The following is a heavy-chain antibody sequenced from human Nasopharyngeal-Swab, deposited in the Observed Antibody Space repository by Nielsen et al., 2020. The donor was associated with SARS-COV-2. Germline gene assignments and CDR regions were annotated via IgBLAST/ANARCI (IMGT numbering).Heavy chain of an antibody. D-gene: IGHD4-17*01. J-gene: IGHJ4*02. CDR1: GFTVSSNY. CDR2: IYSGGST. Sequence: GGFLRLSCAASGFTVSSNYMSWVRQAPGKGLEWVSVIYSGGSTYYADSVKGRFTISRDNSKNTLYLQMNSLRAEDTAVYYCARDSNDYGDYLPLDYWGQGTLVTVSS. V-gene: IGHV3-66*01. CDR3: ARDSNDYGDYLPLDY.